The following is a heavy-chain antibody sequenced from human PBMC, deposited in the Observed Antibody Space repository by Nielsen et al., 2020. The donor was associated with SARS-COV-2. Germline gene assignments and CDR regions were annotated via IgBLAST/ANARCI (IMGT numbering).Heavy chain of an antibody. CDR3: ARAHPDLLNMVPLPDFDY. CDR2: INHSGST. V-gene: IGHV4-34*01. D-gene: IGHD3-10*01. J-gene: IGHJ4*02. CDR1: GGSFSGYY. Sequence: SETLSLTCAVYGGSFSGYYWSWIRQPPGKGLEWIGEINHSGSTNYNPSLKSRVTISVDTSKNQFSLKLSSVTAADTAVYYCARAHPDLLNMVPLPDFDYWGQGTLVTVSS.